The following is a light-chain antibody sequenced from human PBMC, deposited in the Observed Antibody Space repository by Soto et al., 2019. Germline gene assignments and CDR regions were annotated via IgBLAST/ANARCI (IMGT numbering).Light chain of an antibody. CDR2: GAS. Sequence: DIQLTQSPSSLSASVGDRVTISCRASHSVIGYLNWYQHKPGKAPNLLIYGASSLQSGVPSRFSGSGSETDFPLTISSLQPEDFATYFCQQSYSTPYTFGQGTKVEIQ. CDR1: HSVIGY. V-gene: IGKV1-39*01. CDR3: QQSYSTPYT. J-gene: IGKJ2*01.